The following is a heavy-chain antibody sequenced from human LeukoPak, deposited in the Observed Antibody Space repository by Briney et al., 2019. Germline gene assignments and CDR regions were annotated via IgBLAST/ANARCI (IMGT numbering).Heavy chain of an antibody. Sequence: KPSETLSLTCAVYGGSFSGYYWSWIRQPPGKGLEWIGEINHSGSTNYSPSLKSRVIISVDTSKNQFSLKLSSVTAADTAVYYCARTRKGSYHAYWYFDLWGRCTLVTVSS. J-gene: IGHJ2*01. V-gene: IGHV4-34*01. D-gene: IGHD3-10*01. CDR1: GGSFSGYY. CDR3: ARTRKGSYHAYWYFDL. CDR2: INHSGST.